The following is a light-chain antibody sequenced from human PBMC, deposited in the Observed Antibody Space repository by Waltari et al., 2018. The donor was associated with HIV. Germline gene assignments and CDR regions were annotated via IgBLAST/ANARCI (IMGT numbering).Light chain of an antibody. CDR1: SSDVGNYNL. J-gene: IGLJ2*01. CDR3: SSYGGSSIWL. Sequence: QSALTPPASVSGSPGQSITISCTGTSSDVGNYNLVPWYQQPPGKAPKLIIYEAIKRPSGVSDRISGSKSASTASLTISGLQADDEADYFCSSYGGSSIWLFGGGTKLTVL. CDR2: EAI. V-gene: IGLV2-23*01.